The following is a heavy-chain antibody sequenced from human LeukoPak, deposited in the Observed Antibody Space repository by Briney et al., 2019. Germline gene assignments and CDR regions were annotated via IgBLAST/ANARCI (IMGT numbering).Heavy chain of an antibody. CDR2: ISAYNGNT. J-gene: IGHJ5*02. D-gene: IGHD1-1*01. V-gene: IGHV1-18*01. CDR3: ARVEAYIRWFDP. CDR1: GGSFSTYA. Sequence: ASVKVSCKSSGGSFSTYAVNWVRQAPGQGLEWMGWISAYNGNTNYAQKLQGRVTMTTDTSTSTAYMELRSLRSDDTAVYYCARVEAYIRWFDPWGQGTLVTVSS.